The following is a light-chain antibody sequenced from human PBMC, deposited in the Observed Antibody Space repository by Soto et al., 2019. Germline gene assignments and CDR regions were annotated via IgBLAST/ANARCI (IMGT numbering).Light chain of an antibody. CDR1: QSISSW. CDR3: QHYNSGYT. Sequence: DIQMTQSPSTLSASVGDRVTITCRASQSISSWLAWYQQKPGQAPKLLIYDASSMESGVPSRFSGSGSGTEFTLTISLLPPDDFANYYCQHYNSGYTFGQGTKLEIK. J-gene: IGKJ2*01. V-gene: IGKV1-5*01. CDR2: DAS.